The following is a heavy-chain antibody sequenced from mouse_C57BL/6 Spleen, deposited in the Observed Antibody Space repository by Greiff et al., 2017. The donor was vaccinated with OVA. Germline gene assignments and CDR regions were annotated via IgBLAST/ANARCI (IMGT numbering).Heavy chain of an antibody. J-gene: IGHJ4*01. V-gene: IGHV1-55*01. Sequence: QVQLQQPGAELVKPGASVKMSCKASGYTFTSYWITWVKQRPGQGLEWIGDFYPGSGSTNYNEKFKSKATLTVDTSSSTAYMQISSLTSEDSAVYYCARNGRLRLAMDYWGKGTSVTVSS. CDR1: GYTFTSYW. D-gene: IGHD2-4*01. CDR2: FYPGSGST. CDR3: ARNGRLRLAMDY.